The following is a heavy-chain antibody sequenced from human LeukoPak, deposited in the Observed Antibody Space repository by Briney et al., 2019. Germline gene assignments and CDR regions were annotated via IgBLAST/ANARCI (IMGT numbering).Heavy chain of an antibody. D-gene: IGHD3-22*01. CDR3: ARGDSSGLPTSGMDV. J-gene: IGHJ6*02. V-gene: IGHV1-18*01. CDR1: GGTFTSYG. Sequence: GSSVKVSCKASGGTFTSYGISWVRQAPGQGLEWMGWISAYNGNTNYAQKLQGRVTMTTDTSTSTAYMELRSLRSDDTAVYYCARGDSSGLPTSGMDVWGQGTTVTVSS. CDR2: ISAYNGNT.